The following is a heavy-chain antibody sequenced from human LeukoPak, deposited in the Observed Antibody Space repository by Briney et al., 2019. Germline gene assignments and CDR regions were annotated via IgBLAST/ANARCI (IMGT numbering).Heavy chain of an antibody. J-gene: IGHJ4*02. D-gene: IGHD2-2*01. CDR2: IYFSGTT. Sequence: PPETLSPTCPVSGGSPSSSSTYWGWIRQPPGKGLEWIRRIYFSGTTYYNPSLKRPVTITAATSKNQFCLKLSALTAADRAVYYCARQLGYCSSTSCYADKVDYWSQETLVTVSS. CDR1: GGSPSSSSTY. CDR3: ARQLGYCSSTSCYADKVDY. V-gene: IGHV4-39*01.